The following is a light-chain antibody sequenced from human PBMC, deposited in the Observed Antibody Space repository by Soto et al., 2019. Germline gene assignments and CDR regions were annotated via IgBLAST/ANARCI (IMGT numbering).Light chain of an antibody. CDR3: QQSYTTPVYT. Sequence: DLQLTQSPSSLSASVKDRATITCRASQSIIFYLNWYQQKPGQAPRLLIYAASNLQSGVPSRFSGSGSGTEFTLTISSLQPEDFATYFCQQSYTTPVYTFGQGTKVDI. CDR1: QSIIFY. J-gene: IGKJ2*01. V-gene: IGKV1-39*01. CDR2: AAS.